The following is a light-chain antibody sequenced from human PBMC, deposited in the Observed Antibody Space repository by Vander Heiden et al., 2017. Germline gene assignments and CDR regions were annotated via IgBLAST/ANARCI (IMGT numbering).Light chain of an antibody. J-gene: IGKJ4*01. Sequence: DIHMTPPPSSLSASVGDRVTITCRASQSISSYLNWYQQKPGKAPKLLIYAASSLQSGVPSRFSGSGSGTDFTLTISSLQPEDFATYYCQQSDSTPLTFGGGTKVEIK. CDR3: QQSDSTPLT. CDR2: AAS. CDR1: QSISSY. V-gene: IGKV1-39*01.